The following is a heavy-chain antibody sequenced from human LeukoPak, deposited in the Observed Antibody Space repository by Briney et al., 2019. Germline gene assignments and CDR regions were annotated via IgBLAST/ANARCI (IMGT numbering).Heavy chain of an antibody. D-gene: IGHD4-17*01. CDR2: IYSGGST. Sequence: GGSLRLSCAASGFTVSSNYMSWVRQAPGKGLEWVSVIYSGGSTYYADSVKGRFTISRDYSKNTLYLQMNSLRAEDTAVYYCARNPTTEYYYGMDVWGQGTTVTVSS. V-gene: IGHV3-66*01. CDR3: ARNPTTEYYYGMDV. CDR1: GFTVSSNY. J-gene: IGHJ6*02.